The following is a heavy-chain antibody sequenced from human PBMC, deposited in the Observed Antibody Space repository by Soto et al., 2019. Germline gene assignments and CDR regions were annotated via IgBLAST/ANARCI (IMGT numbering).Heavy chain of an antibody. V-gene: IGHV4-59*08. J-gene: IGHJ6*02. Sequence: QVQLQESGPGLVKPSETLSLTCTVSGGSITNYYCSWFRQPPGKGLEWIGYIQYNGYSAYNLSLKRRVTMSRGMSKTQFALMLESVTATDTAVYYCARHGFGSLHGLVDVWGQGTTVIVSS. CDR1: GGSITNYY. CDR2: IQYNGYS. CDR3: ARHGFGSLHGLVDV. D-gene: IGHD3-10*01.